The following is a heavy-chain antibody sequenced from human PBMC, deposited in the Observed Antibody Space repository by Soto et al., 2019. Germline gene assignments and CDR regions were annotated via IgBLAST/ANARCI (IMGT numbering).Heavy chain of an antibody. CDR2: ISYDGSNK. CDR1: GFTFSSYG. CDR3: SRNSAVARTAGWDFDL. J-gene: IGHJ2*01. D-gene: IGHD6-19*01. V-gene: IGHV3-30*03. Sequence: PGGSLRLSCAASGFTFSSYGMHWVRQAPGKGLEWVAVISYDGSNKYYADSVKGRFTISRDNSKNTLYLQMNSLRAEDTAVYYCSRNSAVARTAGWDFDLWGRGTLVTVSS.